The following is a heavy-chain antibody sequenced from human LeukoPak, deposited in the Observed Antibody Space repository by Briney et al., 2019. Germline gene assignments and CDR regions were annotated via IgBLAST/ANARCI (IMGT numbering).Heavy chain of an antibody. J-gene: IGHJ6*03. D-gene: IGHD3-3*01. Sequence: GGSLRLSCAASGFTFNTYNMNWVRQAPGQGLEWVSSITSSSSYIYYADSVKGRFTISRDNAKNSLYLQMNSLRAEDTAVYYCARVSPYDFWSGSLFGNYYYYYMDVWGKGTTVTVSS. CDR1: GFTFNTYN. CDR2: ITSSSSYI. CDR3: ARVSPYDFWSGSLFGNYYYYYMDV. V-gene: IGHV3-21*01.